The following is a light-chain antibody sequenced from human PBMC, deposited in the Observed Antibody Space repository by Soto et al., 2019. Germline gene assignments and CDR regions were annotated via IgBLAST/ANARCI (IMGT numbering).Light chain of an antibody. Sequence: DIQMTQSPSTLSASVEDRVTITCRASQTISTLLAWYQQRPGKAPNLLIYKASSLESGVPSRFSGSGSGTEFTLTISSLQPDDFATYFCQQYSTYPWTFGQETKVEVK. CDR1: QTISTL. V-gene: IGKV1-5*03. CDR2: KAS. J-gene: IGKJ1*01. CDR3: QQYSTYPWT.